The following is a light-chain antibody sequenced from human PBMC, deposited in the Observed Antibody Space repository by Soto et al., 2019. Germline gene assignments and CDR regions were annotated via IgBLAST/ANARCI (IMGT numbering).Light chain of an antibody. CDR1: SSDVGGYNY. CDR3: CSYAGSYSVV. V-gene: IGLV2-11*01. Sequence: QPVLTQPRSVSGSPGQSVTISCTGTSSDVGGYNYVSWYQQLPGKAPKLMIYDVSKRPSGVPDRFSGSKSDNTASLAISGLQAEDEADYYCCSYAGSYSVVFGGGTKLTVL. CDR2: DVS. J-gene: IGLJ2*01.